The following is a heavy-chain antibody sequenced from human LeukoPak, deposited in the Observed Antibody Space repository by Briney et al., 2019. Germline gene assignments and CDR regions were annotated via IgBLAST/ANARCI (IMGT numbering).Heavy chain of an antibody. J-gene: IGHJ4*02. CDR1: GFTFSSYA. D-gene: IGHD5-24*01. CDR2: ISFDGSDK. CDR3: ARVKREMATMQAPFDY. Sequence: PGGPLRLSCAAFGFTFSSYAMHWVRQAPGKGLEWVSVISFDGSDKYYADSVKGRFTISRDKSKNTLYLQMNSLRAEDTAVYYCARVKREMATMQAPFDYWGQGTLVTVSS. V-gene: IGHV3-30-3*01.